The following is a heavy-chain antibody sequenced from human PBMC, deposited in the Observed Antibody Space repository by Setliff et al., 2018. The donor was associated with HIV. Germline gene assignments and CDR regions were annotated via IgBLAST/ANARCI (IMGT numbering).Heavy chain of an antibody. CDR3: ARDNSYYYGSGSHYWYGMDV. Sequence: PSETLSLTCTVSGDSINSGTYYWSWIRQPAGKGLEWIGRLHLSGDTNYNPSLKSRVTMSIDTSKNQFSLKLSSVTSADTAVYYCARDNSYYYGSGSHYWYGMDVWGQGTTVTVSS. CDR2: LHLSGDT. CDR1: GDSINSGTYY. J-gene: IGHJ6*01. V-gene: IGHV4-61*02. D-gene: IGHD3-10*01.